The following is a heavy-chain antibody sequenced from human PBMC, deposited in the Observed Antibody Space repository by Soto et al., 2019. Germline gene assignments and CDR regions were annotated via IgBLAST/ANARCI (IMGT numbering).Heavy chain of an antibody. CDR3: AREVRELLSYYYYYGMDV. CDR1: GYTFTSYY. V-gene: IGHV1-46*01. D-gene: IGHD3-10*01. J-gene: IGHJ6*02. Sequence: ASVKVSCTASGYTFTSYYMHWVRQAPGQGLEWMGIINPSGGSTSYAQKFQGRVTMTRDTSTSTVYMELSSLRSEDTAVYYCAREVRELLSYYYYYGMDVWGQGTTVTVSS. CDR2: INPSGGST.